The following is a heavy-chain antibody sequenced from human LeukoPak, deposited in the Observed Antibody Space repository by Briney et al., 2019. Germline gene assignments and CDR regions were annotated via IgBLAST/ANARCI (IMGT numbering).Heavy chain of an antibody. CDR2: IIPIFGTA. J-gene: IGHJ5*02. D-gene: IGHD2-2*02. Sequence: SVKVSCKASGYTFTSYDINWVRQATGQGLEWMGGIIPIFGTANYAQKFQGRVTITADESTSTAYMELSSLRSEDTAVYYCASHPRYCSSTSCYTANWFDPWGQGTLVTVSS. V-gene: IGHV1-69*13. CDR3: ASHPRYCSSTSCYTANWFDP. CDR1: GYTFTSYD.